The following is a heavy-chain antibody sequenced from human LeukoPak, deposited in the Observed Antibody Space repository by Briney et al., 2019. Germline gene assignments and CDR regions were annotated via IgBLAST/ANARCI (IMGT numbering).Heavy chain of an antibody. V-gene: IGHV4-59*01. D-gene: IGHD1-14*01. CDR1: GVSINNYY. CDR3: ARDLAIGRYSAFDL. CDR2: VYYRGSS. Sequence: SETLSLTCTVSGVSINNYYWSWIRQTPGKGLEWIGSVYYRGSSNYNPSLKSRVTIAVDTSKSQFSLKLDSVTAADAAVYYCARDLAIGRYSAFDLWCQWTMVTVSS. J-gene: IGHJ3*01.